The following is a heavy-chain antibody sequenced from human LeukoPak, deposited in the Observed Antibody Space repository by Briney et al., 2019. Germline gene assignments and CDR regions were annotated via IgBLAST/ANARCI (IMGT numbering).Heavy chain of an antibody. CDR1: GGSFSGYY. V-gene: IGHV4-34*01. D-gene: IGHD3-3*01. J-gene: IGHJ5*02. CDR2: INHSGST. CDR3: ARGPAIFGVVIRRNWFDP. Sequence: KPSETLSLTCAVYGGSFSGYYWSWIRQPPGKGLEWIGEINHSGSTNYNPSLKSRVTISVDTSKNQFSLKLSSVTAADTAVYYCARGPAIFGVVIRRNWFDPWGQGTLVTVSS.